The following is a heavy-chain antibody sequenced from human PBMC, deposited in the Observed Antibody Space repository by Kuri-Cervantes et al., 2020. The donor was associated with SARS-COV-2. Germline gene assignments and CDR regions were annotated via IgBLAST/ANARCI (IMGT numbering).Heavy chain of an antibody. CDR1: GGSFSGYY. Sequence: SQTLSLTCAVYGGSFSGYYWSWIRQPPGKGLEWIGEINHSGSTNYNPSLKSRVTISVDTSKNQFSLKLSSVTAADTAVYYGARRGYSGSIDAFDIWGQGTMVTVSS. V-gene: IGHV4-34*01. J-gene: IGHJ3*02. D-gene: IGHD1-26*01. CDR2: INHSGST. CDR3: ARRGYSGSIDAFDI.